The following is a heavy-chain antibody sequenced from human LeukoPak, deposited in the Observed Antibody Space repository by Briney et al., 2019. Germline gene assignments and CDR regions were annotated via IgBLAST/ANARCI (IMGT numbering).Heavy chain of an antibody. V-gene: IGHV4-59*11. J-gene: IGHJ4*02. CDR2: IYYSGSP. CDR1: GVSISSHY. CDR3: ARGSSWSSV. D-gene: IGHD6-13*01. Sequence: AETLSLTCTVSGVSISSHYWGWIRQPPGKGLEWIGYIYYSGSPNYNPSLQRRVTISVDPSKTQFSLKLSSVTAADTAVYYCARGSSWSSVWGQGTLVTVSS.